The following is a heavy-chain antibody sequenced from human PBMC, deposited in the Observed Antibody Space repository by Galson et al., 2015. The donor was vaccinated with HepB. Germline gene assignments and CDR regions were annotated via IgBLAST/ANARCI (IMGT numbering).Heavy chain of an antibody. J-gene: IGHJ6*03. CDR3: SRRWAVAPQAYMDV. V-gene: IGHV3-73*01. Sequence: SLRLSCAASGFTFSGSAMHWVRQASGKGLEWVGRIRSKANSYATAYAASVKGRFTFSRDDSRSTAYLQMISLKTEDTAVYYCSRRWAVAPQAYMDVWGKGTTVTVSS. CDR1: GFTFSGSA. CDR2: IRSKANSYAT. D-gene: IGHD4-23*01.